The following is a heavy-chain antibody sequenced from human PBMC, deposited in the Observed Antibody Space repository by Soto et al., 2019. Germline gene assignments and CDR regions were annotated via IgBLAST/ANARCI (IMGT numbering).Heavy chain of an antibody. Sequence: QVQLVESGGGVVQPGRSLRLSCAASGFTFSSYAMHWVRQAPGQELERVAVISYDGSNKYYADSVKGRFTISRDNSKNTVYRQRNRLRAEVTAVYYCARGELRFLEWLSVDYGGEGTLVTVSS. CDR2: ISYDGSNK. CDR1: GFTFSSYA. CDR3: ARGELRFLEWLSVDY. D-gene: IGHD3-3*01. J-gene: IGHJ4*02. V-gene: IGHV3-30-3*01.